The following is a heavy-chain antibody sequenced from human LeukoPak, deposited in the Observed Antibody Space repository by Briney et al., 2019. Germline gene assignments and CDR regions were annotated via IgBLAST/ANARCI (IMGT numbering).Heavy chain of an antibody. V-gene: IGHV1-2*02. CDR2: INPNSGGT. CDR3: ARGPYCSGGSCYLFDY. D-gene: IGHD2-15*01. Sequence: GASVKVSCKASGYTFTGYYMHWVRQAPGQGLEWMGWINPNSGGTNYAQKFQGRVTMTRDTSISTAYMELSRLRSDDTAVYYCARGPYCSGGSCYLFDYWGQGTLVTVSS. J-gene: IGHJ4*02. CDR1: GYTFTGYY.